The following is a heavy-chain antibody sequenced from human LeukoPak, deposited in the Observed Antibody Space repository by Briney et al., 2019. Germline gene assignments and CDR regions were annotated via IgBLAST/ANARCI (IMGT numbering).Heavy chain of an antibody. CDR1: GYTFTGYY. V-gene: IGHV1-2*02. Sequence: GASVKVSCKASGYTFTGYYMHWVRQAPGQGLEWMGWINPNSGGTNYAQKFQGRVTITRNTSISTAYMELSSLRSEDTAVYYCAKDPSGAFDIWGQGTMVTVSS. CDR3: AKDPSGAFDI. CDR2: INPNSGGT. J-gene: IGHJ3*02.